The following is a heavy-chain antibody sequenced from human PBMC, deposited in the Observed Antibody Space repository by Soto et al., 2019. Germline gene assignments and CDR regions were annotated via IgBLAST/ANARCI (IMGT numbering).Heavy chain of an antibody. CDR2: IYPGDSDT. CDR3: ARTRRKTVVVTAAPLFPPDY. Sequence: GESLKISCKGSGYSFTSYWIGWVRQMPGKGLEWMGIIYPGDSDTRYSPSFQGQVTISADKSISTAYLQWSSLKASDTAMYYCARTRRKTVVVTAAPLFPPDYWGQGTLVTVSS. V-gene: IGHV5-51*03. D-gene: IGHD2-21*02. CDR1: GYSFTSYW. J-gene: IGHJ4*02.